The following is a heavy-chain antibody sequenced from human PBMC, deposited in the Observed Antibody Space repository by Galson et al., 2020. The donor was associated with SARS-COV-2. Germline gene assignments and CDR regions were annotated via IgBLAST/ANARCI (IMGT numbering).Heavy chain of an antibody. J-gene: IGHJ6*03. CDR1: GFTFSSYE. CDR2: ISSSGSTL. V-gene: IGHV3-48*03. Sequence: GGSLRLSCAASGFTFSSYEMNWVRQAPGKGLEWVSYISSSGSTLYYADSVKGRFTISRDNAKNSLYLQMNSLRAEDTAVYYCARGQQQLVTYYYYYYYMDVWGKGTTVTVS. CDR3: ARGQQQLVTYYYYYYYMDV. D-gene: IGHD6-13*01.